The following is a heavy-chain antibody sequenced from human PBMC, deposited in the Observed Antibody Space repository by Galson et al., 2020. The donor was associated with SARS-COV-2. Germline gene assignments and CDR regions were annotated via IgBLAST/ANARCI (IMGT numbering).Heavy chain of an antibody. D-gene: IGHD3-10*01. CDR1: GFTFSRYA. CDR2: IGGSGTIT. Sequence: TGGSLRLSCAGSGFTFSRYAMHWVRQTPEKGLEWVSAIGGSGTITYYADSVVGRLTISRDNSKNTLYLQMDSLSDEDPATYYCAKGTTRGVIAYYCDSWGQGTPVTVSS. J-gene: IGHJ4*02. V-gene: IGHV3-23*01. CDR3: AKGTTRGVIAYYCDS.